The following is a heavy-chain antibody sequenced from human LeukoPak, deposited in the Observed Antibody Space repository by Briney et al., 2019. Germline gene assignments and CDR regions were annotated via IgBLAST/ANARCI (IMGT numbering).Heavy chain of an antibody. J-gene: IGHJ6*03. CDR1: GGSISIYY. D-gene: IGHD6-13*01. CDR2: IYTSGST. V-gene: IGHV4-4*07. Sequence: PSETLSLTCTVSGGSISIYYWSWTRQPAGKGLEWIGRIYTSGSTNYNPSLKSRVAMSVDTSKNQFSLKLRSVTAANTAVYYCARGIAPVSYYYYMDVWGKGTTVTVSS. CDR3: ARGIAPVSYYYYMDV.